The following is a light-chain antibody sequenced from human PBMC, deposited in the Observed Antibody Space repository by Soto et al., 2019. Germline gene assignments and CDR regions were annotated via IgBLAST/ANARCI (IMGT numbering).Light chain of an antibody. CDR1: QSISSY. J-gene: IGKJ1*01. Sequence: EIVLTQSPDTLSLSPGERATLSCRASQSISSYLAWYQQKPGQAPRLLISGASSRATGIPDRFSGSGSGTDFTLAISRLEPGDSAVYFCQQCDTSPWTFGQGTKVEIK. CDR2: GAS. V-gene: IGKV3-20*01. CDR3: QQCDTSPWT.